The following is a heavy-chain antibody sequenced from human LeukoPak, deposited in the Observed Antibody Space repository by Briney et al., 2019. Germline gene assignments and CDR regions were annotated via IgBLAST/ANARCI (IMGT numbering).Heavy chain of an antibody. D-gene: IGHD5-18*01. Sequence: PGGSLRLSCAASGFTFSSYAMPWVRQAPGKGLEWVAVISYDGSNKYYADSVKGRFTISRDNSKNTLYLQMNSLRAEDTAVYYCARGVLRGYSYGYYFDYWGQGTLVTVSS. CDR3: ARGVLRGYSYGYYFDY. CDR1: GFTFSSYA. CDR2: ISYDGSNK. J-gene: IGHJ4*02. V-gene: IGHV3-30-3*01.